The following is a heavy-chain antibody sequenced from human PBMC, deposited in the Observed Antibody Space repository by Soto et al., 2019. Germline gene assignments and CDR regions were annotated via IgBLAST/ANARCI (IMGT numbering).Heavy chain of an antibody. CDR3: AGDTYGDYGTSDYYYYMDV. D-gene: IGHD4-17*01. CDR1: GFTFSSYW. J-gene: IGHJ6*03. V-gene: IGHV3-7*01. Sequence: GGSLRLSCAASGFTFSSYWMSWVRQAPGKGLEWVANIKQDGGEKYYVDSVKGRFTISRDKAKISLYLQMNSLRAEDKAVYYCAGDTYGDYGTSDYYYYMDVWGKGTMVTVSS. CDR2: IKQDGGEK.